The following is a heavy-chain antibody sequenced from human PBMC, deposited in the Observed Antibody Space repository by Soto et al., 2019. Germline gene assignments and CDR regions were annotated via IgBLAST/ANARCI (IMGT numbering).Heavy chain of an antibody. CDR3: ARDSTTGTTPGGWFDP. CDR2: ISYDGSNK. V-gene: IGHV3-30-3*01. CDR1: GFTFSSYA. J-gene: IGHJ5*02. Sequence: GGSLRLSCAASGFTFSSYAMHWVRQAPGKGLEWVAVISYDGSNKYYADSVKGRFTISRDNSKNTLYLQMNSLRAEDTAVYYCARDSTTGTTPGGWFDPWGQGTLVTVSS. D-gene: IGHD1-1*01.